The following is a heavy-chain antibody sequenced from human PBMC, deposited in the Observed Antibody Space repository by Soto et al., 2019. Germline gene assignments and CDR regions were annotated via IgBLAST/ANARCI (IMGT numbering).Heavy chain of an antibody. CDR3: ASNSEVDTVYDY. J-gene: IGHJ4*02. CDR2: INVGNGNT. Sequence: ASVKVSCKASGYTFTSYAMHWVRQAPGQRLEWMGWINVGNGNTKYSQKFQGRVTITRDTSASTAYMELSSLRSEDTAVYYCASNSEVDTVYDYWGQGTLVTVSS. CDR1: GYTFTSYA. V-gene: IGHV1-3*01. D-gene: IGHD2-21*01.